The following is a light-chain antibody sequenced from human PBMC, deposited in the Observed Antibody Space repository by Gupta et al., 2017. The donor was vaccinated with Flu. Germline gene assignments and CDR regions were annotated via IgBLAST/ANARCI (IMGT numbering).Light chain of an antibody. J-gene: IGKJ4*01. CDR3: QQHNNWHPRT. V-gene: IGKV3-15*01. Sequence: EIVMTQSPVTLSVSPGERATLSCRASQSVGSKLAWYQQKVGQAPRLLIYGASTRATGIPARFSGSGSGTEFTLTISSLQSEDFGVYYGQQHNNWHPRTFGGGTKVEIK. CDR1: QSVGSK. CDR2: GAS.